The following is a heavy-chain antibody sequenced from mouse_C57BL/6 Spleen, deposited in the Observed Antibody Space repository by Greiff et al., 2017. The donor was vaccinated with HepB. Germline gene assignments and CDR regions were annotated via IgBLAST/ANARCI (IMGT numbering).Heavy chain of an antibody. CDR1: GFTFSSYA. CDR2: ISSGGDYI. V-gene: IGHV5-9-1*02. D-gene: IGHD1-1*02. Sequence: EVKLVESGEGLVKPGGSLKLSCAASGFTFSSYAMSWVRQTPEKRLEWVAYISSGGDYIYYADTVKGRFTISRDNARNTLYLQMSSLKSEDTAMYYCTRGGYGPYYFDYWGQGTTLTVSS. CDR3: TRGGYGPYYFDY. J-gene: IGHJ2*01.